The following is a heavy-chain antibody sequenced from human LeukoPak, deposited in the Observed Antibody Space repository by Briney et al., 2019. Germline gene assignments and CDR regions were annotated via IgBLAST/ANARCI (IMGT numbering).Heavy chain of an antibody. V-gene: IGHV3-23*01. CDR2: ISSSGGST. D-gene: IGHD3-10*01. CDR1: GFTFSSYG. CDR3: AKAMYSYTSGTFYPDY. Sequence: GGSLRLSCAASGFTFSSYGMSWVRQAPGKGLEWVSAISSSGGSTYYADSVKGRFTISRDNSKNILYLEMNSLRAEDTAVYYCAKAMYSYTSGTFYPDYWGQGTLVTVSS. J-gene: IGHJ4*02.